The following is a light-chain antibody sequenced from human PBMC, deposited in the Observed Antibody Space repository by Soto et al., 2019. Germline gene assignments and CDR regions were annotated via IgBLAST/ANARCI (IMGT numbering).Light chain of an antibody. V-gene: IGLV1-40*01. J-gene: IGLJ3*02. CDR2: GNI. Sequence: QPVLTQPPSVSGAPGHRVTISCTGSSSNFGAGYDVHWYQQLPGTAPKLLIYGNINRPSGLPDRLSGSKSGTSASLVSTGLQAEDEADYYCQSYDSTLSGVVFGGGTKLTVL. CDR3: QSYDSTLSGVV. CDR1: SSNFGAGYD.